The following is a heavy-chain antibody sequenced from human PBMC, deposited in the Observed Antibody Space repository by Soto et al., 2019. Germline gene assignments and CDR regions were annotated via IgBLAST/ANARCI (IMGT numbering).Heavy chain of an antibody. CDR2: IKKDGSEK. CDR3: VRDYSYLFDY. Sequence: VESGGGLVQPGGSLRLSCAASGFTFSNCWMSWVRQAPGKGLEWVANIKKDGSEKYYVDSVKGRFTISRDNAKNSLYLQMNSLRAEDTAVYYCVRDYSYLFDYWGQGTLVTVSS. V-gene: IGHV3-7*01. D-gene: IGHD5-18*01. J-gene: IGHJ4*02. CDR1: GFTFSNCW.